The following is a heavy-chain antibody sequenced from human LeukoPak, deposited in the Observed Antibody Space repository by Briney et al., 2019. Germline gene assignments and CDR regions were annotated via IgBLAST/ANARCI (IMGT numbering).Heavy chain of an antibody. V-gene: IGHV4-4*07. D-gene: IGHD2-21*02. CDR1: GGSISSYY. Sequence: KPSETLSLTCTVSGGSISSYYWSWIRQPAGKGLEWIGRIYTSGSTNYNPSLKSRVTMSVDTSKNQFSLKLSSVTAADTAVYYCARDGCGGDCYPSFLDVWGKGTTVTVSS. CDR2: IYTSGST. J-gene: IGHJ6*04. CDR3: ARDGCGGDCYPSFLDV.